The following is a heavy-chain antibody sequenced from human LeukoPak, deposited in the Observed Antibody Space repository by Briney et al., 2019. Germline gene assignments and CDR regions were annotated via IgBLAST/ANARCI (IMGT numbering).Heavy chain of an antibody. D-gene: IGHD5-18*01. J-gene: IGHJ4*02. CDR3: ARHLGTAMVSPLGY. CDR2: IHPGDSDT. CDR1: GYSFTTYW. V-gene: IGHV5-51*01. Sequence: GESLKISCKGSGYSFTTYWIAWVRQMLGKGLAWMGFIHPGDSDTRYSPSFQGQVTISADKSISTAYLQWSSLKASDTAMYYCARHLGTAMVSPLGYWGQGTLVTVSS.